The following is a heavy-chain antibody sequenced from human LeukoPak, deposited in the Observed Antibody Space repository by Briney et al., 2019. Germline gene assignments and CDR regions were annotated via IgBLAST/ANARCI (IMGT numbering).Heavy chain of an antibody. V-gene: IGHV4-4*07. CDR3: AREDGDFDSKYFHH. Sequence: PSETLSLTCIVSGGSISSHYWSWIRQPAGKGLEWIGRIYTSGSTDYNPSLQSRVTMSLDTSMNQFSLNLSSVTAADTAVYYCAREDGDFDSKYFHHWGQGTLVTISS. CDR2: IYTSGST. J-gene: IGHJ1*01. CDR1: GGSISSHY. D-gene: IGHD4-17*01.